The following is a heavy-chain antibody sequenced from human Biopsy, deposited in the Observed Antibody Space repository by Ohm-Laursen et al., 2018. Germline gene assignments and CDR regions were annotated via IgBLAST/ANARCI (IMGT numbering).Heavy chain of an antibody. CDR2: ISWNSGRI. CDR1: GFNFDDFA. D-gene: IGHD5-24*01. V-gene: IGHV3-9*01. J-gene: IGHJ3*02. CDR3: AKGQAPDGYNYAFDI. Sequence: SLRLSCTASGFNFDDFAMHWVRQTPGKGLEWVSGISWNSGRIAYADSVKGLFTISRDNAKNSLYLQMNSLRAEDTALYYCAKGQAPDGYNYAFDIWGQGTMLTVSS.